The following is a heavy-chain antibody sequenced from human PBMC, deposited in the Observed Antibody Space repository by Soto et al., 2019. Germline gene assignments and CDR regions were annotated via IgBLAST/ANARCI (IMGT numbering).Heavy chain of an antibody. CDR3: ARFLGGAGSYYDGQNYNYYNGMDV. CDR2: IIPVFGTA. D-gene: IGHD3-10*01. V-gene: IGHV1-69*13. Sequence: SVKVSCKASGGPYNSFAISWVRQAPGQGLEWIGGIIPVFGTATYAQKFKGRVTITAEESTSTAYMELSSLTSEDTAVYYCARFLGGAGSYYDGQNYNYYNGMDVWGQGTPVTVYS. CDR1: GGPYNSFA. J-gene: IGHJ6*02.